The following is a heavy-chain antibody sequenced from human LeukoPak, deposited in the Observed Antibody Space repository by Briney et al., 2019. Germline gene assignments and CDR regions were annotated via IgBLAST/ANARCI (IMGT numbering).Heavy chain of an antibody. CDR2: IIPIFGTA. J-gene: IGHJ1*01. Sequence: ASVKVSCKASGGTFSSYAISWVRQAPGQGLEWRGGIIPIFGTANYAQKFQGRVTITTDESTSTAYMELSGLRSEDTAVYYCATEWKGSSWPYAEYFQHWGQGTLVTVSS. CDR3: ATEWKGSSWPYAEYFQH. V-gene: IGHV1-69*05. CDR1: GGTFSSYA. D-gene: IGHD6-13*01.